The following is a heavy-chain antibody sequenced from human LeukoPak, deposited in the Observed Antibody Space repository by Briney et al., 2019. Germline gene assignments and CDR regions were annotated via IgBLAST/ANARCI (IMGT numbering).Heavy chain of an antibody. CDR3: ARALRLHQGYFDY. Sequence: SETLSLTCTVSGGSISSYYWSWIRQPPGKGLEWIGYIYYSGSTNYNPSLKSRVTISVDTSKNQFSLKLSSVTAADTAVYYCARALRLHQGYFDYWGQGTLVTVSS. CDR1: GGSISSYY. D-gene: IGHD4-4*01. V-gene: IGHV4-59*08. CDR2: IYYSGST. J-gene: IGHJ4*02.